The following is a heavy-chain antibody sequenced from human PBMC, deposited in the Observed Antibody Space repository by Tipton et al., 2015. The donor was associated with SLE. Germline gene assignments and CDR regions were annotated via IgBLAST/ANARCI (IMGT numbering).Heavy chain of an antibody. D-gene: IGHD3-10*01. Sequence: TLSLTCTVSGGSISSYYWSWIRQPPGKGLEWIGYIYYSGSTNYNPSLKSRVTISVDTSKNQFSLKLSSVTAADTAVYYCARVADYYGSGHYYYYMDVWGKGP. V-gene: IGHV4-59*01. J-gene: IGHJ6*03. CDR1: GGSISSYY. CDR2: IYYSGST. CDR3: ARVADYYGSGHYYYYMDV.